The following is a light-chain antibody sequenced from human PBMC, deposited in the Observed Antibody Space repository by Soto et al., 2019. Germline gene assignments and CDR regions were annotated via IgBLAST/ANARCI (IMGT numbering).Light chain of an antibody. CDR3: SSFTSSTTWV. CDR1: SSDVGGYNY. Sequence: QAVVTQPASVSGSPGQSITIPCTGTSSDVGGYNYVSWYQQHAGRVPKLMIYDVSNRPSGVSNRFSGSKSGNTASLTISGLQAEDEADYYCSSFTSSTTWVFGGGTKLTVL. J-gene: IGLJ3*02. V-gene: IGLV2-14*03. CDR2: DVS.